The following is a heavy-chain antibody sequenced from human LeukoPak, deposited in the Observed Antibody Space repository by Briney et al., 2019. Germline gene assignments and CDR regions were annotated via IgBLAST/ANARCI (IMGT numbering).Heavy chain of an antibody. CDR2: INRDGSKN. Sequence: GGSLRLSCAASEFTFGSYWMTWVRQAPGKGLEWVANINRDGSKNHFVDSVKGRFTISRDNAKNFLYLQMNSLRAEDTAVYFCARDSSPYCGDNCYFDAFDLWGQGTMATVSS. V-gene: IGHV3-7*03. D-gene: IGHD2-21*02. CDR3: ARDSSPYCGDNCYFDAFDL. CDR1: EFTFGSYW. J-gene: IGHJ3*01.